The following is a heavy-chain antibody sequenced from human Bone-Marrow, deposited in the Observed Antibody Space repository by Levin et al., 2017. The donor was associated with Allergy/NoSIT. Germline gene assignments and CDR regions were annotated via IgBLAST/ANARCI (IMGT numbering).Heavy chain of an antibody. J-gene: IGHJ5*02. Sequence: PGESLKISCKASGYTFINYDINWVRQATGQGLEWMGWMNPSGNTGYAQKFQGRVTMTRDTSITTAYMELTSLRSEDTAVYYCVRGRDYHDSSGYYVWYWFDTWGQGTLVTVSS. CDR3: VRGRDYHDSSGYYVWYWFDT. D-gene: IGHD3-22*01. V-gene: IGHV1-8*01. CDR1: GYTFINYD. CDR2: MNPSGNT.